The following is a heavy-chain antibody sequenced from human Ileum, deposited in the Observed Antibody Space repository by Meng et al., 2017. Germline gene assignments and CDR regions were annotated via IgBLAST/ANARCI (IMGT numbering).Heavy chain of an antibody. CDR1: VGSVSGYE. D-gene: IGHD6-6*01. J-gene: IGHJ4*02. V-gene: IGHV4-34*01. CDR2: ISHRGST. Sequence: PHKWGAGPVKPSETPSLRGPAHVGSVSGYEARWIRPPPGKGRGGIGEISHRGSTPYTPSLKRRLTISVDTSNNQFSLKLNSVTAADTAVYYCAGGGVAARLGTWGQGALVTVSS. CDR3: AGGGVAARLGT.